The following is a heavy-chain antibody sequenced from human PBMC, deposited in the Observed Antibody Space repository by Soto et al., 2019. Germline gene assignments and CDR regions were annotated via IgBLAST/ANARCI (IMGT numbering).Heavy chain of an antibody. J-gene: IGHJ4*02. D-gene: IGHD4-17*01. CDR3: AKDALTAVGFHFDF. CDR1: GFTFDDYA. V-gene: IGHV3-9*01. CDR2: ISSSSGSV. Sequence: EVQLVESGGGLVQPGRSLRLSCAASGFTFDDYAMHWVRQAPGKGLEWVSGISSSSGSVGYAYSVKGRFTISRDNAKHSLYLQMTSLKAEDTALYYCAKDALTAVGFHFDFWGQGTLVTVSS.